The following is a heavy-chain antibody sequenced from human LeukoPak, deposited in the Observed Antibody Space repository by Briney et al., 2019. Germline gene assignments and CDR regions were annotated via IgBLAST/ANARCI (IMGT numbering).Heavy chain of an antibody. Sequence: PSETLSLTCVVSGGSISSTSYYWGWIRQPPGKGLEWIGSIYYSGSTYYSPSLKSRVTISVDTSKNQFSLKLSSVTAADTAVYYCAREISGGWFDPWGQGTLVTVSS. V-gene: IGHV4-39*07. CDR2: IYYSGST. CDR1: GGSISSTSYY. D-gene: IGHD2-15*01. CDR3: AREISGGWFDP. J-gene: IGHJ5*02.